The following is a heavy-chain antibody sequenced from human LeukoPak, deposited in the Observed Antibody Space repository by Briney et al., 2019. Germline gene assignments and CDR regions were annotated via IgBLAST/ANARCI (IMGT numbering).Heavy chain of an antibody. CDR2: ISWNSGSI. V-gene: IGHV3-9*03. D-gene: IGHD6-13*01. J-gene: IGHJ4*02. Sequence: PGGSLRLSCAASGFTFDDYAMHWVRQAPGKGLEWVSGISWNSGSIGYADSVKGRFTISRDNAKNSLYLQMNSLRAEDMALYYCAKSPRGSSSWMTFDYWGQGTLVTVSS. CDR3: AKSPRGSSSWMTFDY. CDR1: GFTFDDYA.